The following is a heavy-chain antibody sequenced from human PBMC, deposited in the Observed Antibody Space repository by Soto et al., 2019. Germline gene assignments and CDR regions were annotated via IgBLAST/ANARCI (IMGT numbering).Heavy chain of an antibody. CDR1: GFTFSSYS. V-gene: IGHV3-48*02. J-gene: IGHJ4*02. D-gene: IGHD6-19*01. CDR3: ARVGSSGWYFQSY. Sequence: EVQLVESGGGLVQPGGSLRLSCAASGFTFSSYSMNWVRQAPGKGLEWVSYISSSSSTIYYADSVKRRFTISRDNANNSLYLQMNSLRDDDTAVYYYARVGSSGWYFQSYWGQGTLVTVSS. CDR2: ISSSSSTI.